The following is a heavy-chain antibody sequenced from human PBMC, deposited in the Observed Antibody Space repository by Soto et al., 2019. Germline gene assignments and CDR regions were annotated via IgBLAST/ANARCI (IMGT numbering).Heavy chain of an antibody. CDR3: AMVDNYVTPTPQDV. J-gene: IGHJ6*02. CDR2: SSPYSGNT. V-gene: IGHV1-18*01. CDR1: GYIFVNYG. D-gene: IGHD3-16*01. Sequence: QVQLVQSGDEVRKPGSSVKVSCKASGYIFVNYGIAWVRQAPGQGLEWMGWSSPYSGNTHYASKVQGRLTMTTDTSTSTAYMDLGSMTSDHTAVYYCAMVDNYVTPTPQDVWGQGTTVTVSS.